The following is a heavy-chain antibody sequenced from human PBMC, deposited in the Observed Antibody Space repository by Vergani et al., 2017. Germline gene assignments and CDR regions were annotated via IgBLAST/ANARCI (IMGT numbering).Heavy chain of an antibody. Sequence: QVQLVQSGAEVKKPGSSVKVSCKASGGTFSSYAISWVRQAPGQGLEWMGRIIPIFGTANYAQKFQGRVTITEDESTSTAYMELSRLSSEDTAEYYCASENLRYWSSTSCPRREPYYYYGMDVWGQGTTVTVSS. CDR1: GGTFSSYA. CDR2: IIPIFGTA. J-gene: IGHJ6*02. CDR3: ASENLRYWSSTSCPRREPYYYYGMDV. V-gene: IGHV1-69*18. D-gene: IGHD2-2*01.